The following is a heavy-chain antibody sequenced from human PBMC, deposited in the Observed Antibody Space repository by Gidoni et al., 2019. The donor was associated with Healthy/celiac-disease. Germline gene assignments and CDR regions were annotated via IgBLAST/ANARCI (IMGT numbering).Heavy chain of an antibody. Sequence: QVPLQQWGAGLLKPSETLSLTCAVYGGSFSGYYWSWIRQPPGKGLEWIGEINHSGSTNYNPSLKRRVTISVDTSKNQFSLKLSSVTAADTAVYYCARGGRDIAAASDYWGQGTLVTVSS. D-gene: IGHD6-13*01. J-gene: IGHJ4*02. CDR1: GGSFSGYY. V-gene: IGHV4-34*01. CDR3: ARGGRDIAAASDY. CDR2: INHSGST.